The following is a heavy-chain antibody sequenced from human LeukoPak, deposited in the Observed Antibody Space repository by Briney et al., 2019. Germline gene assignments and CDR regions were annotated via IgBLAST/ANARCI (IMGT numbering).Heavy chain of an antibody. CDR3: ARVRGFSSRDFDC. D-gene: IGHD5-18*01. Sequence: PGRSLRLSCAASGFTFSSYGMHWVRQAPGKGLEWVSSISASTGYIYYADSVKGRFTISRDNAKNSLYLQMNSLRAEDTAVYYCARVRGFSSRDFDCWGQGTLVTVSS. V-gene: IGHV3-21*01. J-gene: IGHJ4*02. CDR1: GFTFSSYG. CDR2: ISASTGYI.